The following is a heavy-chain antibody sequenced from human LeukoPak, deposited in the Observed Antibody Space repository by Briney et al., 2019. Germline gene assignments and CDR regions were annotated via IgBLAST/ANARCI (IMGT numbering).Heavy chain of an antibody. Sequence: SQTLSLTCAVSGGSISSGGYSWSWIRQPPGEGLEWIGYIYHSGSTYYNPSLKSRVTISVDRSKNQFSLKLSSVTAADTAVYYCARRVNRYSSSWLPDNAFDIWGQGTMVTVSS. CDR3: ARRVNRYSSSWLPDNAFDI. J-gene: IGHJ3*02. D-gene: IGHD6-13*01. V-gene: IGHV4-30-2*01. CDR2: IYHSGST. CDR1: GGSISSGGYS.